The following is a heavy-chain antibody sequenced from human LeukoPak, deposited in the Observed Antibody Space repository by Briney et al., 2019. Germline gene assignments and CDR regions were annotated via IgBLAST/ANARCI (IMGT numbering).Heavy chain of an antibody. CDR1: GFTLSTYN. V-gene: IGHV3-21*01. D-gene: IGHD1-1*01. CDR3: ARERVTTTAFDV. J-gene: IGHJ3*01. CDR2: ITSRST. Sequence: GGSLRLSCAASGFTLSTYNTHWVRQAPGKGLEWVSSITSRSTYYADSVRGRFTISGDGAKNSLFLQMNSLRAEDTAVYYCARERVTTTAFDVWGQGTMVTVPS.